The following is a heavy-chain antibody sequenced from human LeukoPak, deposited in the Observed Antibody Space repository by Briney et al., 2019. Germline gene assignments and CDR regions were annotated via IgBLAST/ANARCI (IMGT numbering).Heavy chain of an antibody. CDR3: ASGGGEDSSLG. Sequence: GGSLRLSCAASGFTFTNYDMHWVRQATGKGLEWVSSIGTAGDTYYLGSVKGRFTISRENAKNSLYLQMNSLRAEDTAVYYCASGGGEDSSLGWGQGTLVTVSS. CDR1: GFTFTNYD. CDR2: IGTAGDT. D-gene: IGHD3-22*01. V-gene: IGHV3-13*04. J-gene: IGHJ4*02.